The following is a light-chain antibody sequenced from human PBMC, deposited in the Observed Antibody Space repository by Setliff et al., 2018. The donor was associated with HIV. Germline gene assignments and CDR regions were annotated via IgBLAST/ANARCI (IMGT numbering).Light chain of an antibody. V-gene: IGLV2-14*03. CDR2: DVS. CDR3: SSYTSTYTVL. CDR1: NSDVGAYNY. Sequence: SALTQPASVSGSPGQSITISCTGTNSDVGAYNYVSWYQQNPGKAPKLMIYDVSNRPSGISDRFSGSKSGDTASLTISGLQAEDEADYYCSSYTSTYTVLFGGGTKVTVL. J-gene: IGLJ2*01.